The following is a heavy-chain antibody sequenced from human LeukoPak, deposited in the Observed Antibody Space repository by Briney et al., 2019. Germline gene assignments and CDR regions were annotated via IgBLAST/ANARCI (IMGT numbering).Heavy chain of an antibody. CDR1: GGSINNFF. CDR2: VDHSGNT. J-gene: IGHJ4*02. D-gene: IGHD1-26*01. CDR3: ARDGPTGP. Sequence: PSETLSLTCTVSGGSINNFFWNWVRQPPGRGLEWIGYVDHSGNTKYNPSLWGRVTMFVDTSNNQFSLRLTSLTAADTAVYYCARDGPTGPWGQGTLVTVSS. V-gene: IGHV4-59*01.